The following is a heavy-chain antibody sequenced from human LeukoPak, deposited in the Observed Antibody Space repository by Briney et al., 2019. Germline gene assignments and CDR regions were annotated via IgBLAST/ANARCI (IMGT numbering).Heavy chain of an antibody. CDR1: GFSFRSHG. J-gene: IGHJ1*01. V-gene: IGHV3-23*01. Sequence: GGSLRLSCASSGFSFRSHGMNWVRQAPGKGLEWVSGISPRGEITYYKASVGGRFTISRDNFKNTVSLQLNSLRAEDTAMYYCAKDDDWGRFNHWGQGTLVTVSS. D-gene: IGHD3-16*01. CDR3: AKDDDWGRFNH. CDR2: ISPRGEIT.